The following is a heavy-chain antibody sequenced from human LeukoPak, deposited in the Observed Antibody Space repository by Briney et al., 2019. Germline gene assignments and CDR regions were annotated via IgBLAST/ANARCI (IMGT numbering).Heavy chain of an antibody. J-gene: IGHJ4*02. D-gene: IGHD1-26*01. CDR2: ISGSGSTI. CDR3: ARRSGSYQADFDY. V-gene: IGHV3-11*01. CDR1: GFTFSDYY. Sequence: PGGSLRLSCAASGFTFSDYYMSWIRQAAGKVLEWVSYISGSGSTIYYADSVKGRFTISRDNAKNSLYLQMNSLGAEDTSVYYCARRSGSYQADFDYWGQGTLVTVSS.